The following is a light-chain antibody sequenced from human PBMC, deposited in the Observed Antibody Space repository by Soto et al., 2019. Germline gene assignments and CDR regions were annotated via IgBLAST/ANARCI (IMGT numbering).Light chain of an antibody. CDR3: QQYNNWPPALT. CDR2: GAS. V-gene: IGKV3-15*01. Sequence: EIVMTQSPPTLSLSPGKKATPPARPSKSVRSTLPWYQQNPGQAPRLLTYGASTRATVIPARFSGSGSGTEFTLTISSLQSEDFALYFCQQYNNWPPALTFGGGTKVDIK. J-gene: IGKJ4*01. CDR1: KSVRST.